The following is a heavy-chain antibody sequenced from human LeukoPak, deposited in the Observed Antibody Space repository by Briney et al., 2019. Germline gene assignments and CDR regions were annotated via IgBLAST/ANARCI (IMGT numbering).Heavy chain of an antibody. J-gene: IGHJ4*02. CDR1: GGSIRSSNW. CDR2: TYHSGST. CDR3: ARAHTRGGANSLDF. D-gene: IGHD4-23*01. V-gene: IGHV4-4*02. Sequence: SETLSLTCAVSGGSIRSSNWWSWVRQPPGKGLEWIGETYHSGSTNYNPSLKSRVTISVDNSKTQFSLSLSSVTAADTAVYYCARAHTRGGANSLDFWGQGTLVTVSS.